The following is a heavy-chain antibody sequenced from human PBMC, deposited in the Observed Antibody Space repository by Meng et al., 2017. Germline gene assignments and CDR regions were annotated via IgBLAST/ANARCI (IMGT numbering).Heavy chain of an antibody. CDR1: GGSINSDDYY. CDR3: ARGDYDGLAY. CDR2: IYYSGST. D-gene: IGHD4-17*01. J-gene: IGHJ4*02. Sequence: QVQLQESGPGLVKPSQTLSLTCTVSGGSINSDDYYWSWIRQHLGKGLEWIGFIYYSGSTYYNPSLKSRVSISVDTSKNQFSLKVTSVTAADTAVYYCARGDYDGLAYWGQGTLVTVSS. V-gene: IGHV4-31*03.